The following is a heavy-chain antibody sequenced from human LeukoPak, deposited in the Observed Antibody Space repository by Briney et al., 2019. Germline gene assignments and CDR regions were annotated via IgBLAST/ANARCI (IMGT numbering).Heavy chain of an antibody. D-gene: IGHD7-27*01. CDR2: VHYSGST. J-gene: IGHJ3*02. CDR3: ARHGDSGDTDAFYI. CDR1: GVTICNLW. Sequence: SETLTLTCSASGVTICNLWFNWIRQPPGKGLEWIGYVHYSGSTNHNPSLKSRVTTSVNTSKNQCYLRLSPVTAADTAVYYCARHGDSGDTDAFYIPGAERMVTVSS. V-gene: IGHV4-59*08.